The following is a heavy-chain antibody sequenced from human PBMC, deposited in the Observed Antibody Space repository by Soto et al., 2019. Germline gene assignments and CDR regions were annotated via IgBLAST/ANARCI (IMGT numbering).Heavy chain of an antibody. D-gene: IGHD1-1*01. J-gene: IGHJ4*02. V-gene: IGHV3-33*01. CDR2: IWSDGSKK. CDR3: ARDLDTTLFNYFDY. Sequence: PGGSLRLSCAASGFTFSSYSMHWVRQAPGKGLEWVAVIWSDGSKKYYANSVKGRFTISRDNSKNTLYLQMNSLRAEDTAVFYCARDLDTTLFNYFDYWGQGALVTVSS. CDR1: GFTFSSYS.